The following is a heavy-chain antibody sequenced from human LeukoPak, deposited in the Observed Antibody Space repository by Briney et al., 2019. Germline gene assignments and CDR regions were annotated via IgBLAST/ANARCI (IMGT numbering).Heavy chain of an antibody. J-gene: IGHJ4*02. D-gene: IGHD1-26*01. CDR1: GFTFSSYS. CDR2: ISSSSSYI. CDR3: ASNSIVGATGFDY. Sequence: GGSLRLSCAASGFTFSSYSMNWVRQAPGKGLEWVSSISSSSSYIYYADSVKGRFTISRDNAKNSLYLQMNSLRAEDTAVYYCASNSIVGATGFDYRGQGTLVTVSS. V-gene: IGHV3-21*01.